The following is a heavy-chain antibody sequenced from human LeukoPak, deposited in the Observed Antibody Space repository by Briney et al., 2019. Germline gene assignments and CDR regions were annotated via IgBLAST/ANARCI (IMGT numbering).Heavy chain of an antibody. J-gene: IGHJ4*02. CDR2: LSGSGNSI. V-gene: IGHV3-23*01. CDR1: GFTFSNYA. Sequence: GGALRLSCAASGFTFSNYAMSWVRQAPGKGLEWVAGLSGSGNSIFYADSVKGRFTISRDNSKNTLYLQMNSLRAEDTAVYYCARGGTYYYGSGSYYIPTSPFDYWGQGTLVTVSS. D-gene: IGHD3-10*01. CDR3: ARGGTYYYGSGSYYIPTSPFDY.